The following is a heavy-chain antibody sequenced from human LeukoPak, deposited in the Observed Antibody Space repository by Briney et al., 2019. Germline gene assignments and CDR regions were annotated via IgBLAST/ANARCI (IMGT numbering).Heavy chain of an antibody. J-gene: IGHJ3*02. CDR3: AKDPVRGSGSYYAFAFDI. CDR1: GYTFSSYA. CDR2: ISGSGGST. D-gene: IGHD3-10*01. Sequence: ASVKVSCKASGYTFSSYAMSWVRQAPGKGLEWCSAISGSGGSTYYADSVKGWFTISRDNSKNTLYLQMNSLRAEDTAVYYCAKDPVRGSGSYYAFAFDIWGQGTMVTVSS. V-gene: IGHV3-23*01.